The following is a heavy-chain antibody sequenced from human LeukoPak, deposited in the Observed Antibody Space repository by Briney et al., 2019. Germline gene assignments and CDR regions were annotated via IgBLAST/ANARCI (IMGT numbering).Heavy chain of an antibody. CDR1: GFTFSSYA. CDR3: ARDSDYYFDY. J-gene: IGHJ4*02. Sequence: RGSLRLSCAASGFTFSSYAMHWVRQAPGKGLEWVAVISYDGSNKYYADSVKGRFTISRDNSKNTLYLQMNSLRAEDTAVYYCARDSDYYFDYWGQGTLVTVSS. CDR2: ISYDGSNK. V-gene: IGHV3-30-3*01.